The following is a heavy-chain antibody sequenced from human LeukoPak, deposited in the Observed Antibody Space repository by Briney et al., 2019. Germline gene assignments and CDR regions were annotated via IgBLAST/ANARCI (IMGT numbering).Heavy chain of an antibody. CDR2: ISYDGSNK. J-gene: IGHJ4*02. V-gene: IGHV3-30-3*01. D-gene: IGHD6-13*01. CDR1: GFTFSSYA. CDR3: ARTGYSSSWYQNPDY. Sequence: PGGSLRLSCAASGFTFSSYAMHWVRQAPGKGLEWVSVISYDGSNKYYADSVKGRFTISRDNSKNTLYLQMNSPRAEDTAVYYCARTGYSSSWYQNPDYWGQGTLVTVSS.